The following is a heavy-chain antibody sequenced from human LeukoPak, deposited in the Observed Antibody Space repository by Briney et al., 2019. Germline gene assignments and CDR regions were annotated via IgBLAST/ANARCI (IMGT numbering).Heavy chain of an antibody. V-gene: IGHV3-20*04. J-gene: IGHJ3*02. CDR2: INWNGGST. CDR3: ARAVASIVVVPAATLNAFDI. CDR1: GFTFSSYA. Sequence: GGSLRLSCAASGFTFSSYAMSWVRQAPGKGLEWVSGINWNGGSTGYADSVKGRFTISRDNAKNSLYLQMNSLRAEDTALYYCARAVASIVVVPAATLNAFDIWGQGTMVTVSS. D-gene: IGHD2-2*01.